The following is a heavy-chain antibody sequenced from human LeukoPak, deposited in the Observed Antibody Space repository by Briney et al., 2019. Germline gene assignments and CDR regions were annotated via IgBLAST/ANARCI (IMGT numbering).Heavy chain of an antibody. CDR2: MNTKSGNT. J-gene: IGHJ4*02. D-gene: IGHD5-18*01. CDR3: ARAVDTAMVGFVGYFDY. CDR1: GYTFTRYD. Sequence: ASVKVSCKASGYTFTRYDINWVRQATGQGLEWMGWMNTKSGNTGHAQKFQGRVTMTTDTSTSTAYMELRSLRSDDTAVYYCARAVDTAMVGFVGYFDYWGQGTLVTVSS. V-gene: IGHV1-8*01.